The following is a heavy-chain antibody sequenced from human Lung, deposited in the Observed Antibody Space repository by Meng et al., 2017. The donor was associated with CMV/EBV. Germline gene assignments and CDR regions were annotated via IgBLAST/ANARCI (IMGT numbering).Heavy chain of an antibody. CDR1: GFTFSSYA. Sequence: VQLVEAGGGLVQPGSSLRLSCAASGFTFSSYAMHWVRQAPGKGLEWVAVISYDGSNKYYADSVKGRFTISRDNSKNTLYLQMNSLRAEDTAVYYCARGQWHSLDYWGQGTLVTVSS. V-gene: IGHV3-30-3*01. J-gene: IGHJ4*02. D-gene: IGHD6-19*01. CDR3: ARGQWHSLDY. CDR2: ISYDGSNK.